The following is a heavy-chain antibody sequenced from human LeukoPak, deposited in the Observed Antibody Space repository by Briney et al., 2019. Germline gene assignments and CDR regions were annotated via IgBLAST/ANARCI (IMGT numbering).Heavy chain of an antibody. CDR2: IDHSGST. Sequence: SETLSLTCAVYGGTFIDYYWSWLRQPPGKGLEWIGEIDHSGSTTYNPSLKSRVTISVDTSKNQFSLKLNSVTAADTAVYYCARGFSHWGQGTLVTVSS. J-gene: IGHJ4*02. CDR1: GGTFIDYY. V-gene: IGHV4-34*01. CDR3: ARGFSH. D-gene: IGHD3-3*01.